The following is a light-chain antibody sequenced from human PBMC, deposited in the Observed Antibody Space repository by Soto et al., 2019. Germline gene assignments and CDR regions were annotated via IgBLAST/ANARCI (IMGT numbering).Light chain of an antibody. Sequence: QSALTQPASVSGSPGQSITISCTGTSSDVGGYNYVSWYQQHPGKAPKLMIYDVSNRPSGVSNSFSGSKSGNTASLTISGLQAEDEADYSCSSYTSSSTLGVFGGGTKLTVL. CDR3: SSYTSSSTLGV. CDR1: SSDVGGYNY. J-gene: IGLJ2*01. CDR2: DVS. V-gene: IGLV2-14*01.